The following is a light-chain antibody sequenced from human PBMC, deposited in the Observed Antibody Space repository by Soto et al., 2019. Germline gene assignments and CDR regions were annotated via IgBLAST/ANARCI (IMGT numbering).Light chain of an antibody. V-gene: IGLV1-47*01. J-gene: IGLJ7*01. CDR1: SSNIGNFY. CDR3: AAWDDSLSGPGV. CDR2: KNN. Sequence: QAVVTQPPSASGTPGQRVTISCSGSSSNIGNFYVYWYQQLPGTAPKLLIYKNNQRPLGVPDRFCVSKSGTSASLAISGFRSEDEADYYCAAWDDSLSGPGVFGGGTQLTVL.